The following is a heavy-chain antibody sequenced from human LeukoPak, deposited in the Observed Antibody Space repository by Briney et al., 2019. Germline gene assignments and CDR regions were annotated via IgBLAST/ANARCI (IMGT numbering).Heavy chain of an antibody. V-gene: IGHV3-9*01. Sequence: PGGSLRLSCAASGFTFDDYAMHWVRQAPGKGLEWVSGISWNSGSIGYADSVKGRFTISRDNAKNSLYLQMNSLRAEDTAVYYCAITTPRYYDILTGSWGQGTLVTVSS. D-gene: IGHD3-9*01. CDR1: GFTFDDYA. CDR2: ISWNSGSI. J-gene: IGHJ5*02. CDR3: AITTPRYYDILTGS.